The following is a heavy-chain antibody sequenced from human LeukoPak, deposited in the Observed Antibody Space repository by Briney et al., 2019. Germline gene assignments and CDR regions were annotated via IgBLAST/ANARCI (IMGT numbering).Heavy chain of an antibody. D-gene: IGHD3-10*01. CDR3: ARGRLWFGDKYYYYYGMDV. J-gene: IGHJ6*02. V-gene: IGHV4-39*01. CDR1: GGSISSSSYY. Sequence: SETLSLTCTVSGGSISSSSYYWGWIRQPPGKGLEWIGSIYYSGSTYYNPSLKSRVTISVDTSKNQFPLKLSSVTAADTAVYYCARGRLWFGDKYYYYYGMDVWGQGTTVTVSS. CDR2: IYYSGST.